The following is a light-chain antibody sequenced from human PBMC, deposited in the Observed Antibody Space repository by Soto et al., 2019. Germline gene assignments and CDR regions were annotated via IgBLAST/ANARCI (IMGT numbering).Light chain of an antibody. CDR3: FSYTTSSTLV. CDR2: EVS. CDR1: SSDVGGYNY. J-gene: IGLJ3*02. V-gene: IGLV2-14*01. Sequence: QSALTQPASVSGSPGQSITMSCTGTSSDVGGYNYVSWYQQHPAKAPKLMIYEVSNRPSGVSHRFSGSKSGNTASLTIPGLQAEDEADYYCFSYTTSSTLVFGGGTKVTVL.